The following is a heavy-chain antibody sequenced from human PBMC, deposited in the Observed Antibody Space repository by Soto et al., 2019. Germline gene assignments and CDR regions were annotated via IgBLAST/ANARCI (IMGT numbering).Heavy chain of an antibody. Sequence: PSETLSLTCTVSGGSISSSNYYWGWIRQPPGKGLEWIGSIYYIGSTYSNPSLKSRVTISVDTSKNQFSLKLSSVTAADTAVYYCARHDYGDLYTFDYWGQGTLVTVSS. CDR3: ARHDYGDLYTFDY. CDR2: IYYIGST. V-gene: IGHV4-39*01. J-gene: IGHJ4*02. D-gene: IGHD4-17*01. CDR1: GGSISSSNYY.